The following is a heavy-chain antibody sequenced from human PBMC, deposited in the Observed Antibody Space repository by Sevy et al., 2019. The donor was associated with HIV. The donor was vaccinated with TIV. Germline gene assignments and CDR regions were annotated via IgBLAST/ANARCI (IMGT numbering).Heavy chain of an antibody. V-gene: IGHV3-72*01. CDR1: GFTFSDHY. Sequence: GGSLRLSCAASGFTFSDHYMEWVRQAPGKGLEWVGRIRNKADSYTTEYAASVKGRFTISRDDSKNSLYLLMNSLKTEVTAVYYCATHAGIASAGRVFDYWGQGTLVTVSS. D-gene: IGHD6-13*01. CDR3: ATHAGIASAGRVFDY. J-gene: IGHJ4*02. CDR2: IRNKADSYTT.